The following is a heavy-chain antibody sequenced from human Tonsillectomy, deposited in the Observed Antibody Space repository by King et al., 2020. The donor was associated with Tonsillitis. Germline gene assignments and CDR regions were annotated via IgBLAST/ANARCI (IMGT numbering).Heavy chain of an antibody. J-gene: IGHJ6*03. V-gene: IGHV3-72*01. D-gene: IGHD3-16*01. CDR2: IRGKPNDFNP. CDR3: ARDNYGRASGIYYYMDV. CDR1: GFTFSDYY. Sequence: VQLVESGGGLVQPGRSLRLSFAASGFTFSDYYMDWVRQAPGEGLGWVGRIRGKPNDFNPEYGASVRVRITISKDDSKNSLFLQMNSLKTADTAKYYCARDNYGRASGIYYYMDVWGRGTTVTVSS.